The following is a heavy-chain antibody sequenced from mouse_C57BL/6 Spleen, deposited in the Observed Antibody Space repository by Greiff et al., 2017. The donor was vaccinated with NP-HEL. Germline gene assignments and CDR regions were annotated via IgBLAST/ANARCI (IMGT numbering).Heavy chain of an antibody. CDR2: ILPSIGRT. CDR3: ASKGSNYSFDY. D-gene: IGHD2-5*01. Sequence: QVQLQQSGSELRSPGSSVKLSCKDFDSEVIPIAYMSWVRQKPGHGFEWMGGILPSIGRTIYGEKLEDKATLDAATLSNTAYLELNSLTSEDSAIYYCASKGSNYSFDYWGQGTTLTVSS. V-gene: IGHV15-2*01. CDR1: DSEVIPIAY. J-gene: IGHJ2*01.